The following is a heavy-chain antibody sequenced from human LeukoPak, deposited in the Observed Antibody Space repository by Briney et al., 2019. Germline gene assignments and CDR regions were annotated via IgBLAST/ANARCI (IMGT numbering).Heavy chain of an antibody. Sequence: EASVKVSCKASGYTFTSYGISWVRQAPGQGLEWMGGIIPIFGTANYAQKFQGGVTITADESTSTAYMELSSLRSEDTAVYYCARDNSGQYWYFDLWGRGTLVTVSS. D-gene: IGHD2-15*01. CDR2: IIPIFGTA. V-gene: IGHV1-69*13. CDR1: GYTFTSYG. CDR3: ARDNSGQYWYFDL. J-gene: IGHJ2*01.